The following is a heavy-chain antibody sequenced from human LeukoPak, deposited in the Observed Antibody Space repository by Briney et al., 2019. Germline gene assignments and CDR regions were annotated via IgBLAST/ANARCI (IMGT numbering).Heavy chain of an antibody. Sequence: PGGSLRLSCAASGFSVGSNYMSWVRQAPGKGLEWVSVIYTGGTTHYAESVMGRFTISRDDSHNTAHLHMSGLRAEATAVYYCAREGRFQSFDYWGQGTLVAVSS. CDR2: IYTGGTT. J-gene: IGHJ4*02. CDR1: GFSVGSNY. CDR3: AREGRFQSFDY. V-gene: IGHV3-53*01.